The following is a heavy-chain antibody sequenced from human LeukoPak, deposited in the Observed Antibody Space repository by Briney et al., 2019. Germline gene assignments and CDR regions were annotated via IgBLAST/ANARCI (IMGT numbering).Heavy chain of an antibody. Sequence: GGSLRLSCAASVFAFSTYWMDWVRQAPGKGLERVGNINQDGSVKHYVDSVRGRFTISRDNARNSVYLQMNALRVEDTAVYYCTRDFVFWGQGTLVTASS. CDR2: INQDGSVK. CDR3: TRDFVF. V-gene: IGHV3-7*01. CDR1: VFAFSTYW. J-gene: IGHJ4*02. D-gene: IGHD3-3*01.